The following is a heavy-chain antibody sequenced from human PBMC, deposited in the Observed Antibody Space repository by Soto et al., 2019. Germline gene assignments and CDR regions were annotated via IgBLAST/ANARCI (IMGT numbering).Heavy chain of an antibody. Sequence: QVQLVESGGGVVQPVRSLRLSCAASGFTFSSYGMHWVRQAPGKGLEWVAVIWYDGSNKYYADSVKGRFTISRDNSKNTLYLQMNSLRAEDTAVYYGARGHDYGDDPLDYWGQGTLVTVSS. V-gene: IGHV3-33*01. J-gene: IGHJ4*02. CDR2: IWYDGSNK. D-gene: IGHD4-17*01. CDR1: GFTFSSYG. CDR3: ARGHDYGDDPLDY.